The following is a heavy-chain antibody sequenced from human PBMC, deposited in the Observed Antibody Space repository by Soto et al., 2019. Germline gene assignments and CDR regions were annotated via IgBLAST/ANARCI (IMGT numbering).Heavy chain of an antibody. V-gene: IGHV4-31*03. J-gene: IGHJ6*03. D-gene: IGHD2-2*01. CDR1: GGSISSGGYY. CDR2: IYYSGST. Sequence: PSETLSLTCTVSGGSISSGGYYWSWIRQHPGKGLEWIGYIYYSGSTYYNPSLKSRVTISVDTSKNQFSLKLSSVTAADTAVYYCARAPVDIVVVPAALRGYMDVWGKGTTVTVSS. CDR3: ARAPVDIVVVPAALRGYMDV.